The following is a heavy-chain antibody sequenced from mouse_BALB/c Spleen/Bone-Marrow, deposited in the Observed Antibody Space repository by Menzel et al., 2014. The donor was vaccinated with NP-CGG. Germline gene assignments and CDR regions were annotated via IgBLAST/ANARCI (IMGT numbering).Heavy chain of an antibody. Sequence: DVMLVESGGGLVQPGGSLKLSCAASGFDFSRYWMSWVRQAPGKGLEWIGEINPDSSTINYTPSLKDKFIISRDNAKNTLYLQMSKGRSEDTALYYCARLGYYGYVDYWGQGTSVAVSS. D-gene: IGHD2-2*01. CDR1: GFDFSRYW. CDR2: INPDSSTI. V-gene: IGHV4-1*02. J-gene: IGHJ4*01. CDR3: ARLGYYGYVDY.